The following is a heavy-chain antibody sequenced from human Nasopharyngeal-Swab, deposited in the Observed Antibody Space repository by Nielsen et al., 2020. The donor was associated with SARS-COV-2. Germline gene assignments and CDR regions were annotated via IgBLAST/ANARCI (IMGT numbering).Heavy chain of an antibody. D-gene: IGHD3-3*01. J-gene: IGHJ6*03. CDR3: AREKDFWGGSHYFYMDV. CDR1: GFTFSIYW. V-gene: IGHV3-7*05. Sequence: GGSLRLSCEASGFTFSIYWMTWVRQAPGRGLEWVSNMNEDGSEKNYVDSVKGRFTISRDNAKNLLYLQMNSLRAEDTAVYYCAREKDFWGGSHYFYMDVWGKGTTVTVSS. CDR2: MNEDGSEK.